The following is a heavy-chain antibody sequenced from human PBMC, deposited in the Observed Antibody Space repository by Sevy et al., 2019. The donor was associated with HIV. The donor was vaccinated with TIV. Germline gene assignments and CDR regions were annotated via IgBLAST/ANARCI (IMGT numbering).Heavy chain of an antibody. CDR1: EFTFSNYA. CDR2: ITSSGGRT. V-gene: IGHV3-23*01. D-gene: IGHD3-22*01. J-gene: IGHJ5*02. Sequence: GGSLRLSCAASEFTFSNYAMSWVRQAPGKGLEWVSTITSSGGRTYYADSVRGRFTISRDNSKHTLYLQMNSLRAEDAAVYYCATYYYDSSGYYSAGCFDPWGQGTLVTVSS. CDR3: ATYYYDSSGYYSAGCFDP.